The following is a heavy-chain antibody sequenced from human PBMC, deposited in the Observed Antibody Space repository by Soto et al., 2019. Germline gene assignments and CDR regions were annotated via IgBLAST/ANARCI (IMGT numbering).Heavy chain of an antibody. Sequence: QVQLVQSGAEVKKPGASVKVSCKASGYTFTSYAMHWVRQAPGQRLEWMGWINAGNGNTKYSQKFQGRVTITRDTSASTAYMELSSLRFEDTAVYYCARGASFVPYYFDYWGQGTLVTVSS. J-gene: IGHJ4*02. CDR2: INAGNGNT. V-gene: IGHV1-3*01. CDR3: ARGASFVPYYFDY. CDR1: GYTFTSYA. D-gene: IGHD3-16*02.